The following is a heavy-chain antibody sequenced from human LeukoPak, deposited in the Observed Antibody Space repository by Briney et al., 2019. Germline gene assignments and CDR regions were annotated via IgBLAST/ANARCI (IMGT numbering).Heavy chain of an antibody. CDR3: ARHDYGDYVYFDY. V-gene: IGHV4-59*01. CDR2: VYYSGST. CDR1: GDSISSYY. J-gene: IGHJ4*02. D-gene: IGHD4-17*01. Sequence: SETLSLTCTVSGDSISSYYWSWIRQPPGKGLEWIGYVYYSGSTNYNPSLKSRVTMSVDTSKDQFSLKLSSVTAADMAVYYCARHDYGDYVYFDYWGQGTLVTVSS.